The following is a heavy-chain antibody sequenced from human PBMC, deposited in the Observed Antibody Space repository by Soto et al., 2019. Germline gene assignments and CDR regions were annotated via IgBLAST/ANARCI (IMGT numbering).Heavy chain of an antibody. CDR3: ARPLNSYYAMGV. Sequence: GESLRISCKGSGYSFANYWIAWVRQTPGKGLEWMGIIYPGDSDTRYSPSFQGHVTISAGKSISTTYLQWSSLKASDSGMYYCARPLNSYYAMGVWGQGTTVTVSS. CDR2: IYPGDSDT. V-gene: IGHV5-51*01. D-gene: IGHD3-10*01. CDR1: GYSFANYW. J-gene: IGHJ6*02.